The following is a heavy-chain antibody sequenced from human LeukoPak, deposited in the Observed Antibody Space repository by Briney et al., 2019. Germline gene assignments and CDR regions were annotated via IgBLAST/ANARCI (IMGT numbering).Heavy chain of an antibody. V-gene: IGHV4-34*01. D-gene: IGHD3-10*01. Sequence: PSETLSLTCAVYGGSFSGYYWSWIRQPPGKGLEWIGEINHSGSTNYNPSLKSRVTISVDTSKNQFSLKLSSVTAADTAVYYCARGGHRHYYGSGTYFDYWGQGTLVTVSS. CDR3: ARGGHRHYYGSGTYFDY. CDR2: INHSGST. J-gene: IGHJ4*02. CDR1: GGSFSGYY.